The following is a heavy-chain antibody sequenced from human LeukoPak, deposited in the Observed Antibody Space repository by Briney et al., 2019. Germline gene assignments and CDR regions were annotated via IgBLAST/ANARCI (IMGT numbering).Heavy chain of an antibody. CDR2: IYYSGST. D-gene: IGHD2/OR15-2a*01. Sequence: SETLSLTCAVYGGSFSGYYWSWIRQSPGKGLEWIGYIYYSGSTSYNPSLKSRVTISVDTSKNQFSLRLSSVTAADTAMYYCARGNNYWGQGILVTVSS. J-gene: IGHJ4*02. CDR3: ARGNNY. CDR1: GGSFSGYY. V-gene: IGHV4-59*01.